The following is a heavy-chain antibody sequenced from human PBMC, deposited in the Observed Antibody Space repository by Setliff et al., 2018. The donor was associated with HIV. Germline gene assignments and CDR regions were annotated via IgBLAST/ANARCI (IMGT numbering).Heavy chain of an antibody. D-gene: IGHD4-17*01. CDR2: INHSGST. CDR3: ARLWLHYGDDIPKFDP. Sequence: SETLSLTCAVSGYSISSSYYWGWIRQPPGKGLEWIGEINHSGSTNYNMSLWSRVTISVDMSTNQSSLRLTSLTAADTAVYYCARLWLHYGDDIPKFDPWGQGTLVTVSS. J-gene: IGHJ5*02. CDR1: GYSISSSYY. V-gene: IGHV4-38-2*01.